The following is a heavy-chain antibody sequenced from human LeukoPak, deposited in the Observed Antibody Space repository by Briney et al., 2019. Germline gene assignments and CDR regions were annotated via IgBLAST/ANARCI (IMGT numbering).Heavy chain of an antibody. CDR2: ISGSGGST. CDR3: AEVSGGNSDAFDI. V-gene: IGHV3-23*01. J-gene: IGHJ3*02. CDR1: GFTFSSYA. Sequence: GASLRLSCAASGFTFSSYAMSWVRQAPGKGLEWVSAISGSGGSTYYADSVKGRFTISRDNSKNTLYLQMNSLRAEDTAVYYCAEVSGGNSDAFDIWGLGTMVTVSS. D-gene: IGHD4-23*01.